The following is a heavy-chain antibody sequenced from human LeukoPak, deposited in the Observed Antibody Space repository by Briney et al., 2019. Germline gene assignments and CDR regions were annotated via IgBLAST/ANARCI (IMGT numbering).Heavy chain of an antibody. D-gene: IGHD2-15*01. CDR2: IYTSGST. Sequence: SETLSLTCTVSGGSISSYYWSWIRQPAGKGLEWIGRIYTSGSTNYNPSLKSRVTMPVDTSKNQFSLKLSSVTAADTAVYYCARDPGIGYCSGGSCYSSLNNWFDPWGQGTLVTVSS. V-gene: IGHV4-4*07. CDR3: ARDPGIGYCSGGSCYSSLNNWFDP. J-gene: IGHJ5*02. CDR1: GGSISSYY.